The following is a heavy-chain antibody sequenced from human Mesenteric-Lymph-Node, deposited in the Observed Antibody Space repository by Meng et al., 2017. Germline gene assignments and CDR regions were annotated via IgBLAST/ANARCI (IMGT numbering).Heavy chain of an antibody. J-gene: IGHJ4*02. CDR2: IKSKSDGGTA. CDR3: TNQLLDY. Sequence: EAQLVESGGGLVKPGWSLSLSCAASGFTFSNAWMNWVRQAPGKGLEWVGRIKSKSDGGTADYAAPVKGRFTISRDDSKNTLYLQMNSPKTEDTAVYYCTNQLLDYWGQGTLVTVSS. CDR1: GFTFSNAW. V-gene: IGHV3-15*01. D-gene: IGHD1-26*01.